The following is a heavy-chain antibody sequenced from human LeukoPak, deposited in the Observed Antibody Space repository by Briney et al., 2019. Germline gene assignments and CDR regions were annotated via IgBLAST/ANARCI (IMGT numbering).Heavy chain of an antibody. Sequence: ASVKVSCKASGYTFTSYDINWVRQATGQGLEWMGWTNPKSGYTGYVQKFQGRVTMTRNTSISTAYMELSSLRSEDTAVYYCARGTRLYSSSWSSLPFDIWGQGTMVTVSS. D-gene: IGHD6-13*01. CDR2: TNPKSGYT. V-gene: IGHV1-8*01. J-gene: IGHJ3*02. CDR3: ARGTRLYSSSWSSLPFDI. CDR1: GYTFTSYD.